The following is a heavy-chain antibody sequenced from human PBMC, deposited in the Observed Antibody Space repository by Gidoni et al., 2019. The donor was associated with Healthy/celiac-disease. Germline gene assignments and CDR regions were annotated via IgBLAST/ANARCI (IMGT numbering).Heavy chain of an antibody. V-gene: IGHV4-34*01. CDR3: ARGLYCSGGSCYLYYYYGMDV. J-gene: IGHJ6*02. Sequence: QLQLQQWGAGLLKPSETLSLTCAVSGVSFSGYYWSWIRQPPGKGLEWIGEINHSGSTNYTPSLKSRVTISVDTSKNKCSLKLSSVTAADTAVYYCARGLYCSGGSCYLYYYYGMDVWGQGTTVTVS. CDR1: GVSFSGYY. D-gene: IGHD2-15*01. CDR2: INHSGST.